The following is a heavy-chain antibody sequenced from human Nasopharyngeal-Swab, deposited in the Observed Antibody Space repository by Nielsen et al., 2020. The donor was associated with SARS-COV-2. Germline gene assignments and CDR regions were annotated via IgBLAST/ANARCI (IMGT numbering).Heavy chain of an antibody. J-gene: IGHJ4*02. CDR2: IYYSGST. Sequence: ESLKISCAASGFTFSSYSMNWVRQPPGKGLEWIGYIYYSGSTNYNPSLKSRVTISVDTSKNQFSLKLSSVTAADTAVYYCARGLLWFGEAPFDYWGQGTLVTVSS. D-gene: IGHD3-10*01. V-gene: IGHV4-59*01. CDR3: ARGLLWFGEAPFDY. CDR1: GFTFSSYS.